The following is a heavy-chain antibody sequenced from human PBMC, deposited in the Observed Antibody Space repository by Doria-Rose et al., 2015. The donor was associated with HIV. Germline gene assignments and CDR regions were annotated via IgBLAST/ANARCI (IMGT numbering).Heavy chain of an antibody. J-gene: IGHJ4*02. CDR3: ARIKSSRWYHKYYFDF. D-gene: IGHD6-13*01. CDR1: GVSLSSPGMG. V-gene: IGHV2-26*01. Sequence: QITLKECGPVLVKPTEALTLTCTVSGVSLSSPGMGVSWIRQPPGKALEWLANIFSDDERSYKTSLKSRLTITSGTSKSQVVLTMTDRDPVDTATYYCARIKSSRWYHKYYFDFWGQGTLVIVSA. CDR2: IFSDDER.